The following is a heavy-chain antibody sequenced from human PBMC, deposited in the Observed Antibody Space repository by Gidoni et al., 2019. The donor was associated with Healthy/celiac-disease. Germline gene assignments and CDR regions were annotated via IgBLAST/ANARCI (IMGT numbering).Heavy chain of an antibody. D-gene: IGHD2-21*01. J-gene: IGHJ2*01. CDR3: ARVGEQLQPDYWYFDL. Sequence: QVQLVQSGAEVKKPGSSVKVSCKASGGTFSSYALSWVRQAPGQGREWKGGIIPIFGTANYAQKFQGRVTITADESTSTAYMELSSLRSEDTAVYYCARVGEQLQPDYWYFDLWGRGTLVTVSS. CDR1: GGTFSSYA. V-gene: IGHV1-69*01. CDR2: IIPIFGTA.